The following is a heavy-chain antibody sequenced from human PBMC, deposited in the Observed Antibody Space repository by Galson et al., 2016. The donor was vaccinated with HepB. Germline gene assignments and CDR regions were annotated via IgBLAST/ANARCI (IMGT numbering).Heavy chain of an antibody. Sequence: SCAASGFSFNSHSLCWVRHAPGKGLEWLSYISASGAIIHYEDSLKGRPSASRDNAKSTLLQQMNTLTADDPAVYYCARAPLSCTDGYCIEPFDYWGQGTVVTVSS. D-gene: IGHD2-8*01. CDR1: GFSFNSHS. CDR2: ISASGAII. V-gene: IGHV3-48*04. J-gene: IGHJ4*02. CDR3: ARAPLSCTDGYCIEPFDY.